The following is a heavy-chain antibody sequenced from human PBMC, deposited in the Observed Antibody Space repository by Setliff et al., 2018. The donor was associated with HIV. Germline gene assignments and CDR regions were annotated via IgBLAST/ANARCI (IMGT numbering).Heavy chain of an antibody. CDR3: AGGPGTTSIDY. V-gene: IGHV4-34*01. CDR1: GGSFSDYS. D-gene: IGHD1-26*01. CDR2: INHSGST. Sequence: SETLSLTCAVYGGSFSDYSWNWIRQPPGKGLEWIGEINHSGSTNYNPSVKSRVTLSLDTSNNQFSLTLSSVTAADTAVYYCAGGPGTTSIDYWAQGTLVTVS. J-gene: IGHJ4*02.